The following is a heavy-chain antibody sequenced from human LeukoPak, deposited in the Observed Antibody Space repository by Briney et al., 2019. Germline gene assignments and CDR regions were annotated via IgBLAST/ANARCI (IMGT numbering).Heavy chain of an antibody. CDR1: GFTFSSYA. CDR3: ARRVQPPPGYYYYYMDV. D-gene: IGHD2-2*01. J-gene: IGHJ6*03. Sequence: GGSLRLSGAASGFTFSSYAMSWVRQAPGKGRKWVSAISGSGGSTYYADSVKGRFTISRDNSKNTLYLQMNSLRAEDTAVYYCARRVQPPPGYYYYYMDVWGKGTTVTVSS. CDR2: ISGSGGST. V-gene: IGHV3-23*01.